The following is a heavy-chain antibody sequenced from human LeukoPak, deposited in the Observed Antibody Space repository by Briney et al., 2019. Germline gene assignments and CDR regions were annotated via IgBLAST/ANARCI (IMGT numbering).Heavy chain of an antibody. V-gene: IGHV4-39*07. CDR2: IYYSGST. CDR3: ARIGSVSLAGTTYDAFDI. Sequence: PSETLSLTCTVSGDSISSSSYYWGWIRQPPGKGLEWIGSIYYSGSTYYNPSLKSRVTISVDTSKNQFSLKLSSVTAADTAVYYCARIGSVSLAGTTYDAFDIWGQGTMVTVSS. CDR1: GDSISSSSYY. D-gene: IGHD1-1*01. J-gene: IGHJ3*02.